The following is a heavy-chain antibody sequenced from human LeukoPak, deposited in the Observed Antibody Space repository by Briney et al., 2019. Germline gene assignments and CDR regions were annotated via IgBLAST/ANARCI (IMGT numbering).Heavy chain of an antibody. CDR3: ARAWDIVVVPAAMRSGAFDI. Sequence: SETLSLTCAVYGGSFSGYYWSWIRQPPGKGLEWIGEINHSGSTNYNPSLKSRVTISVGTSKNQFSLKLSSVTAADTAVYYCARAWDIVVVPAAMRSGAFDIWGQGTMVTVSS. V-gene: IGHV4-34*01. CDR1: GGSFSGYY. CDR2: INHSGST. J-gene: IGHJ3*02. D-gene: IGHD2-2*01.